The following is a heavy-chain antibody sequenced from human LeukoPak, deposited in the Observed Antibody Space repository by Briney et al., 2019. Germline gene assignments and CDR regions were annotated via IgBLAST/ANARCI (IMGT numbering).Heavy chain of an antibody. V-gene: IGHV1-69*05. D-gene: IGHD4-23*01. CDR3: ARGSPTTVVTRGGYYYYYMDV. Sequence: SVKVSCKASGGTFSSYAISWVRQAPGQGLEWMGGIIPIFGTANYAQKFQGRVTITTDESTSTAYMELSSLRSEDTAVYYCARGSPTTVVTRGGYYYYYMDVWGKGTTVTVSS. J-gene: IGHJ6*03. CDR1: GGTFSSYA. CDR2: IIPIFGTA.